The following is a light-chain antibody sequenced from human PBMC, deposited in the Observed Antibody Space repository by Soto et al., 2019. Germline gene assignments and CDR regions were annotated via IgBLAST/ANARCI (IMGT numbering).Light chain of an antibody. J-gene: IGLJ1*01. V-gene: IGLV2-14*01. CDR3: TSYTSSTAYV. Sequence: QSVLTQPASVSGSPGQSITISCTGTSSDVGGYNYVSWYQLHPGKAPKLIIYEVSNRPSGVYNRFSGSKSGNTASLTISGLQAEEEADYYCTSYTSSTAYVFGTGTKLTVL. CDR2: EVS. CDR1: SSDVGGYNY.